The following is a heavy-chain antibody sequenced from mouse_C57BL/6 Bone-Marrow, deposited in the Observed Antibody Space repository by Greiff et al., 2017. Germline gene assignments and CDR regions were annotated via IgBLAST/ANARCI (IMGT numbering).Heavy chain of an antibody. V-gene: IGHV1-64*01. D-gene: IGHD1-1*01. Sequence: QVQLQQPGAELVKPGASVKLSCKASGYTFTSYWMHWVKQRPGQGLGWIGMIHPNSGSTNYNEKFKSKATLTVDKSSSTAYMQLSSLTSEDSAVYYCARYYYGSSAWFAYWGQGTLVTVSA. CDR1: GYTFTSYW. J-gene: IGHJ3*01. CDR2: IHPNSGST. CDR3: ARYYYGSSAWFAY.